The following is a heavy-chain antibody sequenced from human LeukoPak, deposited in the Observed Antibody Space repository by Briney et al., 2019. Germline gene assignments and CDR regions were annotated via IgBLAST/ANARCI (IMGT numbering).Heavy chain of an antibody. CDR3: ARDDYYDSSATLEWTDY. V-gene: IGHV1-69*01. Sequence: SVKVSCKASGGTFSSYAISWVRQAPGQGLEWMGGIIPIFGTANYAQKFQGRVTITADESTSTAYMGLSSLRSEDTAVYYCARDDYYDSSATLEWTDYWGQGTLVTVSS. D-gene: IGHD3-22*01. CDR2: IIPIFGTA. J-gene: IGHJ4*02. CDR1: GGTFSSYA.